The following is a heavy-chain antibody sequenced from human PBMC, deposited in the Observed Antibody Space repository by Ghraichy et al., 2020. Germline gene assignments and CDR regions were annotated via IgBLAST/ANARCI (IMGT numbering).Heavy chain of an antibody. V-gene: IGHV3-23*01. CDR3: AKVLYTNFGPPSNY. Sequence: GGSLRLSCAASGFTFSSYAMSWVRQAPGKGLEWVSAISGSGGRTYYEDSVKGRFTICRDNSKNTLYLQMNSLRAEDTAVYYCAKVLYTNFGPPSNYWGQGTLVTVSS. D-gene: IGHD3-3*01. CDR1: GFTFSSYA. CDR2: ISGSGGRT. J-gene: IGHJ4*02.